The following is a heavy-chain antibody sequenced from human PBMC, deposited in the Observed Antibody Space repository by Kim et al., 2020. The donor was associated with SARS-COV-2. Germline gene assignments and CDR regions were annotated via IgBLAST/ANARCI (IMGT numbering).Heavy chain of an antibody. D-gene: IGHD3-10*01. CDR3: SKCMVEGFGYG. CDR1: GDSFSDSY. J-gene: IGHJ6*01. V-gene: IGHV4-4*07. CDR2: LHSTGSC. Sequence: SETLSLTCIVTGDSFSDSYWTWVRQPAGKGLEWVGRLHSTGSCDYCPYLRRSLPLSLDTSWNHYPLRLTFMTAADTATYYCSKCMVEGFGYG.